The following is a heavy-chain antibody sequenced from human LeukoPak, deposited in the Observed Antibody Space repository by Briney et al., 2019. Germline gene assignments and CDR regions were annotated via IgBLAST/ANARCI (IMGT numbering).Heavy chain of an antibody. CDR3: ARDFYYDSSAPIQGAFDI. V-gene: IGHV4-39*07. Sequence: SETLSLTCTVSGVSISSSNPYWGWIRQPPGKGLEWFGRIYYSGSTYYNPSLKSRVTISVDTSKNQFSLKLSSVTAADTAVYYCARDFYYDSSAPIQGAFDIWGQGTMVTVSS. CDR2: IYYSGST. CDR1: GVSISSSNPY. J-gene: IGHJ3*02. D-gene: IGHD3-22*01.